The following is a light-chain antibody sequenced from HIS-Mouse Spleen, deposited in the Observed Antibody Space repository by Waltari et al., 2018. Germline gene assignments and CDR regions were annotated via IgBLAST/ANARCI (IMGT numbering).Light chain of an antibody. Sequence: SYELTQPPSVSVSPGQTASITCSGDKLGDKYACWYQQKPGQSPVLVLYQDSKRPSGIPDRFSGSNSGNTATLTISGTQAMDEADYYCQAWDSNVVFGGGTKLTVL. CDR1: KLGDKY. CDR3: QAWDSNVV. V-gene: IGLV3-1*01. CDR2: QDS. J-gene: IGLJ2*01.